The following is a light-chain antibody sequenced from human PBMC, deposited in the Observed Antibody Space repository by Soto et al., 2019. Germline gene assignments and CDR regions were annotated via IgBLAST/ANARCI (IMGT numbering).Light chain of an antibody. CDR2: EVS. CDR1: SSDVGGYNY. J-gene: IGLJ2*01. V-gene: IGLV2-14*01. CDR3: SSYTISSTLVV. Sequence: QSALTQPASVSGSPGQSITISCTGTSSDVGGYNYVSWYQQHPGKAHKLMIYEVSNRPSGVSNRFSGSKSGNTASLTISGLQAEDEADYYCSSYTISSTLVVFGGGTKLTVL.